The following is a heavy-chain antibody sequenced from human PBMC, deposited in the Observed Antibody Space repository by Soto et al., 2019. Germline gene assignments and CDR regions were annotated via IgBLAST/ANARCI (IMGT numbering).Heavy chain of an antibody. CDR3: ARQSHRLRTFDY. V-gene: IGHV4-39*01. CDR1: GGSISSSSYY. J-gene: IGHJ4*02. Sequence: ASETLSLTCTVSGGSISSSSYYWGWIRQPPGKGLEWIGSIYYSGSTYYNPSLKSRVTISVDTSKNQFSLKLSSVTAADTAVYYCARQSHRLRTFDYWGQGTLVTVSS. D-gene: IGHD4-17*01. CDR2: IYYSGST.